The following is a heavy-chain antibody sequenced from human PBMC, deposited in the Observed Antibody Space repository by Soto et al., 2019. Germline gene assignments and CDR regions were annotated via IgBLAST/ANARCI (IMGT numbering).Heavy chain of an antibody. CDR3: GKDLTPGGLES. CDR1: GFSFDEHA. J-gene: IGHJ4*02. Sequence: EAQLVESGGGLVQPGGSLRLSCAFSGFSFDEHAMHWVRQAPGKGLEWVAGLLWHGDRPGYADSVKGRFTISRDSAKDFLYLQMNSLRTEDTALYYCGKDLTPGGLESWCQGTLVTVSS. V-gene: IGHV3-9*01. D-gene: IGHD2-15*01. CDR2: LLWHGDRP.